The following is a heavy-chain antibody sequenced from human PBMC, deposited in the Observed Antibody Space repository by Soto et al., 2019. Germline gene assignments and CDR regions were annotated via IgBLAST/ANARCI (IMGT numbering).Heavy chain of an antibody. CDR3: ARGRYSSSGWGHYGMDV. J-gene: IGHJ6*02. Sequence: GASVKVSCKASGYTFTSYDIHWVRQATGHGLEWMGWMTPNSGNTGYAQKFQGRVTMTRNTSISTAYMELSSLRSEDTAVYYCARGRYSSSGWGHYGMDVWGQGTTVTVSS. CDR1: GYTFTSYD. D-gene: IGHD6-19*01. V-gene: IGHV1-8*01. CDR2: MTPNSGNT.